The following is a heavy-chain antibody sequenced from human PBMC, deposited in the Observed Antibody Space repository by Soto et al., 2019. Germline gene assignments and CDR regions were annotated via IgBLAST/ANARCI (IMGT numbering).Heavy chain of an antibody. CDR2: IYWDDDK. D-gene: IGHD4-17*01. CDR3: AHHGDYFDY. J-gene: IGHJ4*02. Sequence: SGPTLVNTTQTLTLTCNFSGFSLSTRGVGVGRIRQPPGKALEWLALIYWDDDKRYSPSLKSRLTITKDTSKNQVVLTMTNMDPVDTATYYCAHHGDYFDYWGQGTLVTVSS. CDR1: GFSLSTRGVG. V-gene: IGHV2-5*02.